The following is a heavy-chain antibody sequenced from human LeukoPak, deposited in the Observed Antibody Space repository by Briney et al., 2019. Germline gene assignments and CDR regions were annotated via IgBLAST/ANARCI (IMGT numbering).Heavy chain of an antibody. Sequence: ASVKVSCKASGYTFTSYGISWVRQAPGQGLEWIGWISAYNGNTNYAQKLQGRVTMTTDTSTSTAYMELRSLRSDDTAVHYCARDPSRATYYDFWSGYYTLDYWGQGTLVTVSS. D-gene: IGHD3-3*01. V-gene: IGHV1-18*01. CDR1: GYTFTSYG. CDR3: ARDPSRATYYDFWSGYYTLDY. CDR2: ISAYNGNT. J-gene: IGHJ4*02.